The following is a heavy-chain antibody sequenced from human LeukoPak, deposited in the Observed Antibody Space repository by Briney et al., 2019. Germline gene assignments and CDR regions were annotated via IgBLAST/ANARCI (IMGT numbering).Heavy chain of an antibody. V-gene: IGHV4-4*07. CDR1: GGSISNYY. D-gene: IGHD3-3*01. J-gene: IGHJ4*02. CDR3: ARESGHYDFWSGSHFDY. CDR2: FYTSGST. Sequence: PSETLSLTCTVSGGSISNYYWSWIRQPAGKGLEWIGRFYTSGSTNYNPSLKSRVTMSLDTSKNQFSLKLSSVTAADTAVYYCARESGHYDFWSGSHFDYWGQGTLVTVSS.